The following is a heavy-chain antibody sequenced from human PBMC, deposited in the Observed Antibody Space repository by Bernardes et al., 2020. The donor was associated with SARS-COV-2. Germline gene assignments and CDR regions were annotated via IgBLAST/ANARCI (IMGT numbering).Heavy chain of an antibody. J-gene: IGHJ4*02. CDR3: ARAGGNYAYYYYGMDVFFDY. CDR2: INPNSGGT. D-gene: IGHD4-17*01. CDR1: GYTFTGYY. V-gene: IGHV1-2*04. Sequence: ASVKVSCKASGYTFTGYYMHWVRQAPGQGLEWMGWINPNSGGTNYAQKFQGWVTMTRDTSISTAYMELSRLRSDDTAVYYCARAGGNYAYYYYGMDVFFDYWGQGTLVTVSS.